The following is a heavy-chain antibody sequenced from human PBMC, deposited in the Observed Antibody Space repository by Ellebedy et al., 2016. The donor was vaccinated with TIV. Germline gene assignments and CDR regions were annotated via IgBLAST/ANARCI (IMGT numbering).Heavy chain of an antibody. CDR1: GYIFTAYG. D-gene: IGHD3-16*01. CDR2: ISGYNGNK. CDR3: ARASGLYYNDYTAYLDH. V-gene: IGHV1-18*01. J-gene: IGHJ4*02. Sequence: ASVKVSCKASGYIFTAYGINWVRQAPGQGLEWMGWISGYNGNKNYAQNLQGRVTMTADTSTTTVYMELRSLTSDDTAVYYCARASGLYYNDYTAYLDHWGQGTLVTVSS.